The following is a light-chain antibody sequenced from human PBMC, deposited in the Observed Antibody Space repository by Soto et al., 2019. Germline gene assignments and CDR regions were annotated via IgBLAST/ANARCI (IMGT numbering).Light chain of an antibody. J-gene: IGKJ2*01. Sequence: EIVLTQSPGTLSLSPGERATLSCRASQSVSSKYLAWYQQKPGQAPRVLIYGTSIRASGVPERFSGGGSGTDFTLTINNLQPEDFATYYCQQTYSIPRTFGQGTKLEIK. CDR1: QSVSSKY. V-gene: IGKV3-20*01. CDR2: GTS. CDR3: QQTYSIPRT.